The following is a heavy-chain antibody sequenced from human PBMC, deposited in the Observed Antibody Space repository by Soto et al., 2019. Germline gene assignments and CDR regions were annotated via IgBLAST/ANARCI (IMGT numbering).Heavy chain of an antibody. J-gene: IGHJ4*02. CDR2: SYYSGST. CDR3: ARGVYYYDSSGYYYS. V-gene: IGHV4-31*03. D-gene: IGHD3-22*01. CDR1: GSSISSGGYY. Sequence: QVQLQESGPGLVKPSQTLSLTCTVSGSSISSGGYYWSWLRQHPGTGLEWIGYSYYSGSTSYNPSLQSRVTISVDTSKSPFALKLSSVTAADTAVYYCARGVYYYDSSGYYYSWGQGPLVTVSS.